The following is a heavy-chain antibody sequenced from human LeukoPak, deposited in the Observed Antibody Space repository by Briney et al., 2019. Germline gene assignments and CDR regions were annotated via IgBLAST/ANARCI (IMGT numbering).Heavy chain of an antibody. CDR3: TRDGPRSSGYPDT. CDR1: GGSISSGGHF. D-gene: IGHD3-22*01. V-gene: IGHV4-31*03. Sequence: SETLSLTCTVSGGSISSGGHFWSWIRQHPGKGLEWIGYIYYSGSTYYNPSLRSRVTISVDTSKNQFSLRLNSVTAADTAVYYCTRDGPRSSGYPDTWGQGTLVTVSS. CDR2: IYYSGST. J-gene: IGHJ5*02.